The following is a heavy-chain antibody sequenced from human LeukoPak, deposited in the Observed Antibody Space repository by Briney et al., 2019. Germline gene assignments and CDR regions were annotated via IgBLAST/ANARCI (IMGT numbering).Heavy chain of an antibody. J-gene: IGHJ6*03. CDR3: ARGGSVEASYYYYYMDV. CDR2: INPSGGST. CDR1: GYTFTSYY. Sequence: ASVKVSCKASGYTFTSYYMHWVRQAPGQGLEWMGIINPSGGSTSYAQKFQGRVTMTRDTSTSTVYMELSSLRSEDTAVYYCARGGSVEASYYYYYMDVWGKGTTVTVSS. D-gene: IGHD6-6*01. V-gene: IGHV1-46*01.